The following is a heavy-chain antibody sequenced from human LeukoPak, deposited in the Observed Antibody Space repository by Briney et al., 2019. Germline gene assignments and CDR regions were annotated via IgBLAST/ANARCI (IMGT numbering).Heavy chain of an antibody. CDR2: ISSSGSYI. D-gene: IGHD3-22*01. V-gene: IGHV3-21*01. CDR3: AREYYYDSSGYYAPDHFDY. CDR1: GFTFSSYS. J-gene: IGHJ4*02. Sequence: GGSLRLSCAASGFTFSSYSMNWVRQAPGKGLEWVSSISSSGSYIYYADSVKGRFTISRDNAKNSLYLQMNSLRAEDTAVYYCAREYYYDSSGYYAPDHFDYWGQGTLVTVSS.